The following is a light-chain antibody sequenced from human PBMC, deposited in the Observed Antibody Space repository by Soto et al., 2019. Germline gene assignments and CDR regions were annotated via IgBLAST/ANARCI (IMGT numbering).Light chain of an antibody. CDR3: QSYDRSLSGSAV. CDR2: GNN. CDR1: SSNIGAGFD. Sequence: QLVLTQPPSVSGAPGQRVTISCTGSSSNIGAGFDVHWYQQLPGTAPKLLIYGNNNRPSGVPDRFSGSKSGTSASLAITGLQAEDEADYYCQSYDRSLSGSAVFGGGTQLTVL. V-gene: IGLV1-40*01. J-gene: IGLJ7*01.